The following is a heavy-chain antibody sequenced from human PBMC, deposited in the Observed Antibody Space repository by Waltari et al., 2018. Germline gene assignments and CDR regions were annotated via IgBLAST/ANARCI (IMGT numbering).Heavy chain of an antibody. CDR1: GFTFSSYW. V-gene: IGHV3-7*01. Sequence: EVQLVESGGGLVQPGGSLRLSCAASGFTFSSYWMSWVRQAPGKGLEWVANIKQDGSEKYYVDSLNGRFNISRDNGKDSLDLQRNRLRAEDTAVYDCARDLAYCGGDCYSPDAFDIWGQGTMVTVSS. CDR2: IKQDGSEK. J-gene: IGHJ3*02. D-gene: IGHD2-21*01. CDR3: ARDLAYCGGDCYSPDAFDI.